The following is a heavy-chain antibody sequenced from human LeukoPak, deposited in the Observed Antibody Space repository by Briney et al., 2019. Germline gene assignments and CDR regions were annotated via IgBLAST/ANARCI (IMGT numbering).Heavy chain of an antibody. Sequence: SETLSLTCTVSGGSISSSRYYWGWIRQPPGKGLEWIGSIYYSGSTYYDPSLKSRVTISVDTSKNQFSLKLSSVTAADTAVYYCARQPSYYDILTGYYLPFCFDYWGQGTLVTVSS. J-gene: IGHJ4*02. V-gene: IGHV4-39*01. D-gene: IGHD3-9*01. CDR3: ARQPSYYDILTGYYLPFCFDY. CDR1: GGSISSSRYY. CDR2: IYYSGST.